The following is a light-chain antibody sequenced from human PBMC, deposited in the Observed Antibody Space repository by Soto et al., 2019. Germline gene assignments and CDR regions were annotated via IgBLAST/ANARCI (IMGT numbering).Light chain of an antibody. CDR1: SSDVGSYNL. CDR2: EGS. J-gene: IGLJ3*02. V-gene: IGLV2-23*01. CDR3: CSYAGSSTWV. Sequence: QSALTQPASVSGSHGQSIHISCTGTSSDVGSYNLVSWYQQHPGKAPKLMIYEGSKRHSGVSNRFSGSKSGNTASLTISGLQAEYEADDYCCSYAGSSTWVFGGGTKLSVL.